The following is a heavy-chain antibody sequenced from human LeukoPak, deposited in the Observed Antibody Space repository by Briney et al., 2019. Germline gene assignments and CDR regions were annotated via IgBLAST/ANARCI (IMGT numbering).Heavy chain of an antibody. V-gene: IGHV4-39*07. CDR2: IYYSGST. J-gene: IGHJ6*03. Sequence: SETLSLTCTVSGGSISSSSYYWGWIRQPPGKGLEWIGSIYYSGSTYYNPSLKSRVTISVDTSKNQFSLKLSSVTAADTAVYFCARDWGVGGRPGYMDVWGKGTTVTVSS. CDR1: GGSISSSSYY. CDR3: ARDWGVGGRPGYMDV. D-gene: IGHD6-6*01.